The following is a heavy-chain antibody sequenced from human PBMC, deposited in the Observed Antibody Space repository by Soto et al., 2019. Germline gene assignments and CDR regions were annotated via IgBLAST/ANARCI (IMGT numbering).Heavy chain of an antibody. CDR2: IYYSGST. CDR1: GGSISSGGPY. D-gene: IGHD2-15*01. V-gene: IGHV4-31*03. Sequence: QVQLQESGPGLVKPSETLSLTCTVSGGSISSGGPYWSWIRQHPGTGLEWIGYIYYSGSTYYNPFLDSRITISIDTSKNQFSLKVSSVTAADTAVYYCARGRSGGDRIFDYWGQGALVTVSA. J-gene: IGHJ4*02. CDR3: ARGRSGGDRIFDY.